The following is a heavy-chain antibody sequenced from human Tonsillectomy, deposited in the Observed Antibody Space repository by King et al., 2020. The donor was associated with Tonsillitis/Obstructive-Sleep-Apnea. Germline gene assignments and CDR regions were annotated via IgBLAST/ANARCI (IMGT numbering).Heavy chain of an antibody. CDR2: IYYSGST. J-gene: IGHJ4*02. CDR1: GGSISSSSYY. Sequence: PLQESGPGLVKPSENLSLTCTVSGGSISSSSYYWGWIRQPPGKGLEWIGSIYYSGSTYYNPSLKSRVTISVDTSKNQFSLKLSSVTAADTAVYYCGGRGRGGIAVAGDDFDYWGQGTLVTVSS. V-gene: IGHV4-39*01. CDR3: GGRGRGGIAVAGDDFDY. D-gene: IGHD6-19*01.